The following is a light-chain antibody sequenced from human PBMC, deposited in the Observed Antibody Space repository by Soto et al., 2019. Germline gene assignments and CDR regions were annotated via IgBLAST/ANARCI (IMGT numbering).Light chain of an antibody. CDR2: AAS. J-gene: IGKJ4*01. Sequence: IQLTQSPSSLSASVGDIVTITCRASQGISSYLAWYQQKPGKAPKVLIYAASTLQSGVPSRFSGSGSGTDFTLIISSLQPEDFATYYCQQLNTYPLTFGGGTKVDIK. CDR3: QQLNTYPLT. CDR1: QGISSY. V-gene: IGKV1-9*01.